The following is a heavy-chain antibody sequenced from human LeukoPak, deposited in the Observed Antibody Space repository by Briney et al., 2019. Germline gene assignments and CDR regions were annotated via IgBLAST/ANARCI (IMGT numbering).Heavy chain of an antibody. V-gene: IGHV3-30*03. Sequence: GGSLRLSCAASGFTFSSYGMHWVRQAPGKGLEWVAVISYDGSSKDYADSVKGRFTISRDNSKNTLYLQMNSLRAEDTAVYYCASQGSGYDSPIDHWGQGTLVTVSS. CDR3: ASQGSGYDSPIDH. D-gene: IGHD5-12*01. CDR2: ISYDGSSK. J-gene: IGHJ4*02. CDR1: GFTFSSYG.